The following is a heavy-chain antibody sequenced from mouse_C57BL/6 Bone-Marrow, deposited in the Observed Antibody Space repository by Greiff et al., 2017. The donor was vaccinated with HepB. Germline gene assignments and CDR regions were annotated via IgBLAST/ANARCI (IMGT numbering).Heavy chain of an antibody. Sequence: EVQLQQSGAELVRPGASVKLSCTASGFNIKDDYMHWVKQRPEQGLEWIGWIDPENGDTEYASKFQGKATIPADTSSNTAYLQLSSLTSEDTAVYYCTTGYDGGDYWGQGTTLTVSS. CDR1: GFNIKDDY. CDR2: IDPENGDT. CDR3: TTGYDGGDY. J-gene: IGHJ2*01. V-gene: IGHV14-4*01. D-gene: IGHD2-2*01.